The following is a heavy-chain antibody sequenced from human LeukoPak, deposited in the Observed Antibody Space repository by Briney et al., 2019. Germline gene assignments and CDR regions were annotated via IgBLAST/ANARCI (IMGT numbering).Heavy chain of an antibody. CDR3: ARDSFDVGYYYDSSGYYSAHY. Sequence: GASVKVSCKASGYSFTSYGISWVRQAPGQGREWMGGIIPIFGTANYAQKFQGRVTITADKSTSTAYMELSSLRSEDTAVYYCARDSFDVGYYYDSSGYYSAHYWGQGTLVTVSS. J-gene: IGHJ4*02. CDR2: IIPIFGTA. D-gene: IGHD3-22*01. CDR1: GYSFTSYG. V-gene: IGHV1-69*06.